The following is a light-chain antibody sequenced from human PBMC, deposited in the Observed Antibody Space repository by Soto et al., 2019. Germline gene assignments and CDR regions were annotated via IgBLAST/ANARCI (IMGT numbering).Light chain of an antibody. Sequence: SYELTQPPSVSVSLGQMARITCSGEALPKKYAYWYQQKPGQFPVLVIYKDSERPSGIPERFSGSSSGTIVTLTISGVQAEDEADYYCLSADSSGTYVFGNGTKRTVL. CDR3: LSADSSGTYV. CDR2: KDS. J-gene: IGLJ1*01. CDR1: ALPKKY. V-gene: IGLV3-16*01.